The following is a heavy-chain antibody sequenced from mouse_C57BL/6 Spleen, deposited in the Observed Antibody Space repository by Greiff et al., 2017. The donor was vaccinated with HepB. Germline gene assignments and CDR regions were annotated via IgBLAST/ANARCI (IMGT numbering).Heavy chain of an antibody. CDR3: ARRGPEGDY. CDR1: GYTFTSYW. J-gene: IGHJ2*01. CDR2: IYPSDSET. V-gene: IGHV1-61*01. Sequence: QVQLQQPGAELVRPGSSVKLSCKASGYTFTSYWMDWVKQRPGQGLEWIGNIYPSDSETHYNQKFKDKATLTVDKSSSTAYMQLGSLTSEDSAVDCCARRGPEGDYWGQGTTLTVSS.